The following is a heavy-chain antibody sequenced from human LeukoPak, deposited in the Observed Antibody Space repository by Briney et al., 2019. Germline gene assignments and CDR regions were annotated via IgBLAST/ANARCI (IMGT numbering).Heavy chain of an antibody. Sequence: GGSLRLSCAASGFTFSSYAMSWVRQAPGKGLEWVSAISGSGGSTYYADSVKGRFTISRDNSKNTLYLRMNSLRAEDTAVYYCAKGSWATDGDYDSAFDYWGQGTLVTVSS. CDR1: GFTFSSYA. CDR2: ISGSGGST. V-gene: IGHV3-23*01. J-gene: IGHJ4*02. CDR3: AKGSWATDGDYDSAFDY. D-gene: IGHD4-17*01.